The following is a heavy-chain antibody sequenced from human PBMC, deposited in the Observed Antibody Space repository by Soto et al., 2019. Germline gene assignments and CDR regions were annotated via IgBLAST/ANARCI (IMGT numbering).Heavy chain of an antibody. V-gene: IGHV5-51*01. CDR3: ARHWPQQPLDP. CDR1: GYSFTSYW. Sequence: RGESLKISCKGAGYSFTSYWIVWVRQMPGKGLEWMGIIYPDDSDTRYNPSFQGHVTISADKSINTAYLQWSSLEASDTATYYCARHWPQQPLDPWGQGTLVTVSS. CDR2: IYPDDSDT. J-gene: IGHJ5*02. D-gene: IGHD6-13*01.